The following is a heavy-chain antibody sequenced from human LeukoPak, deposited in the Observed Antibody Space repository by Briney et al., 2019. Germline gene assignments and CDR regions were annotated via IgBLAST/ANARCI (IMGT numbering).Heavy chain of an antibody. J-gene: IGHJ4*02. V-gene: IGHV3-23*01. Sequence: GGSLRLSCVASGFKFADYAMTWVRQSPGKGLEWVSSTSATGGTTYYADSVKGRFAISRDNSNSTLHLQMNSPRADDTAVYYCAKGGLSGNGYYFNYWGQGTLVTVSS. CDR3: AKGGLSGNGYYFNY. CDR1: GFKFADYA. D-gene: IGHD5/OR15-5a*01. CDR2: TSATGGTT.